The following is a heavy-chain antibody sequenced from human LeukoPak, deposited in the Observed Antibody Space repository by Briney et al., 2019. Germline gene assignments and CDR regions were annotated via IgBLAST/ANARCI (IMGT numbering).Heavy chain of an antibody. CDR3: AKDSSWYSVYYMDV. V-gene: IGHV3-33*06. CDR1: GFTFSSYG. CDR2: IWYDGSNK. Sequence: GGSLRLSCAASGFTFSSYGIHWVRQAPGKGLEWVAVIWYDGSNKYYADSVKGRFTISRDNSKNTLYLQMNSLRAEDTAVYYCAKDSSWYSVYYMDVWGKGTTVTVSS. J-gene: IGHJ6*03. D-gene: IGHD6-13*01.